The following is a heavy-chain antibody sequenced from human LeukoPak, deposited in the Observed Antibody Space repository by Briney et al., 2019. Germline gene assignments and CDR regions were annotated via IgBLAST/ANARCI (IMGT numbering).Heavy chain of an antibody. CDR2: IYSGGST. V-gene: IGHV3-53*05. J-gene: IGHJ3*02. Sequence: PGGSLRLSCAASGFTVSSNYMSWVRQAPGKGLEWVSVIYSGGSTYYADSVKGRFTIFRDNSKNTLYLQMNSLRAEDTAVYYCAKDLRDAFDIRGQGTMVTVSS. CDR3: AKDLRDAFDI. CDR1: GFTVSSNY.